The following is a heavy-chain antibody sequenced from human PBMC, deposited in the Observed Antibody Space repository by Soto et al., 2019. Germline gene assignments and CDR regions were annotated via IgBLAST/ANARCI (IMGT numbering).Heavy chain of an antibody. J-gene: IGHJ4*02. Sequence: GGSLRLSCAASGFTFSNYAMTWVRQAPGKGLEWVSGISGSGGSTYYADSVKGRFTISSDNSKNTLYMQMNSLRAEDTAVYYCAKGFYGSGSPRNYFDYWGQGTLVTVSS. CDR1: GFTFSNYA. V-gene: IGHV3-23*01. CDR3: AKGFYGSGSPRNYFDY. CDR2: ISGSGGST. D-gene: IGHD3-10*01.